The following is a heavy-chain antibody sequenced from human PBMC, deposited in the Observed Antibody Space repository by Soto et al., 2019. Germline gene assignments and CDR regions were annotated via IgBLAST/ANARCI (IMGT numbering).Heavy chain of an antibody. CDR3: ARGADFGSRGYHYYYGMDV. CDR2: ISYDENNK. Sequence: GGSLRLSCAASGFTFSSYTMNWVRQAPGKGLEWVALISYDENNKYFADSVKGRVTISRDNSKNMLSLQMNSLRVEDTAVYYCARGADFGSRGYHYYYGMDVWGQGTSVTVSS. D-gene: IGHD3-22*01. CDR1: GFTFSSYT. J-gene: IGHJ6*02. V-gene: IGHV3-30-3*01.